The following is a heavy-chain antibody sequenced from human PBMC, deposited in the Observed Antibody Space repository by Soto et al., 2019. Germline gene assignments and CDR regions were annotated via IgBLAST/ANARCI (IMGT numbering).Heavy chain of an antibody. Sequence: DVQLLESGGGLVQPGGSLRLSCVASGFTFSDFAMTWVRQAPGKGLEWVSSIGGGGADTYYADSVKGRFTISRDNSKDTVYLQMNSLRAEDTAVYYCAKDAVPYNGQWDWFDTWGQGTLVTVSS. CDR2: IGGGGADT. CDR1: GFTFSDFA. V-gene: IGHV3-23*01. J-gene: IGHJ5*02. D-gene: IGHD3-10*01. CDR3: AKDAVPYNGQWDWFDT.